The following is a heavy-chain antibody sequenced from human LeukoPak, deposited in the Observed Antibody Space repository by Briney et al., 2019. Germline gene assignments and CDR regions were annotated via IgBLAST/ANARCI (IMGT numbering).Heavy chain of an antibody. Sequence: GSLRLSCAASGFTVSSTYMSWVRQPPGKGLEWIGEINHSGSTNYNPSLKSRVTISVDTSKNQFSLKLSSVTAADTAVYYCARGRIAVWSSSVMDVWGQGTTVTVSS. D-gene: IGHD6-19*01. J-gene: IGHJ6*02. CDR2: INHSGST. CDR1: GFTVSSTY. V-gene: IGHV4-34*01. CDR3: ARGRIAVWSSSVMDV.